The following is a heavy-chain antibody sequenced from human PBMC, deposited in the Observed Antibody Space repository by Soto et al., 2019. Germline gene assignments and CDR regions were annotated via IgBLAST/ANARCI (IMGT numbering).Heavy chain of an antibody. D-gene: IGHD3-10*01. V-gene: IGHV3-15*05. J-gene: IGHJ4*02. CDR3: AREWFGDFV. CDR2: IKTKSDGAVT. Sequence: EVQLVESGGGLVKPGGSLRLSCVGSGLTLSDAWMNWVRQIPGKGPEWVGRIKTKSDGAVTDYAALAKGRFTISRDQSQNNVYPQMKRRKTEDTAVYYCAREWFGDFVWGQGTLVTVSS. CDR1: GLTLSDAW.